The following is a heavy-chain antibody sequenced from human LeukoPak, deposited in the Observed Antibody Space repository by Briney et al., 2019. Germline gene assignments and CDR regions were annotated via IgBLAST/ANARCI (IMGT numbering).Heavy chain of an antibody. CDR2: ISYDGSNK. CDR1: GFLFYNYA. J-gene: IGHJ4*02. D-gene: IGHD4-17*01. CDR3: ARDATVTTDY. V-gene: IGHV3-30*03. Sequence: GRSLRLSCAASGFLFYNYAMHWVRRAPGKGLEWVAVISYDGSNKYYADSVKGRFTISRDNAKNSLYLQMNSLRAEDTAVYYCARDATVTTDYWGQGTLVTVSS.